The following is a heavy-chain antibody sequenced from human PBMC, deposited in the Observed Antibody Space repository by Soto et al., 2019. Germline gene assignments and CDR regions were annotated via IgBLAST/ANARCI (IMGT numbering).Heavy chain of an antibody. D-gene: IGHD6-19*01. CDR2: ISWNSGSI. J-gene: IGHJ3*02. CDR3: AKEPQYSSGWYGNAFDI. V-gene: IGHV3-9*01. Sequence: SLRLSCAASGFTFDDYAMHWVRQAPGKGLEWVSGISWNSGSIGYADSVKGRFTISRDNAKNSLYLQMNSLRAEDTALYYCAKEPQYSSGWYGNAFDIWGQGTMVTVSS. CDR1: GFTFDDYA.